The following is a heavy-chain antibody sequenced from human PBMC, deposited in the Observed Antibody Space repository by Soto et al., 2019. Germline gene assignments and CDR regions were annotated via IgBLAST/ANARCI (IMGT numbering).Heavy chain of an antibody. CDR3: ARATQGGMDV. Sequence: SETLSLTCTVSGGSISSYYWSWIRQPPGKGLEWIGYIYYSGSTNYNPSLKSRVTISVDTSKNQFSLKLSSVTAADTAVYYCARATQGGMDVWGQGTTVTVSS. CDR2: IYYSGST. J-gene: IGHJ6*02. V-gene: IGHV4-59*01. CDR1: GGSISSYY.